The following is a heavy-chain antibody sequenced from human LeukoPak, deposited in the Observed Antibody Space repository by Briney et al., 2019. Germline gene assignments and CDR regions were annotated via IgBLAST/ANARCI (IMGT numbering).Heavy chain of an antibody. Sequence: PSQTLSLTCVISGDSVSSNSATWNWIRQSPSRGLEWLGRTYYRSKWYYDYILSVKSRITINPDTSKNQFSLQLNSVTPEDTAVYYCARESCSGGNCPYGMDVWGRGTTVTVSS. V-gene: IGHV6-1*01. D-gene: IGHD2-15*01. CDR1: GDSVSSNSAT. CDR2: TYYRSKWYY. J-gene: IGHJ6*02. CDR3: ARESCSGGNCPYGMDV.